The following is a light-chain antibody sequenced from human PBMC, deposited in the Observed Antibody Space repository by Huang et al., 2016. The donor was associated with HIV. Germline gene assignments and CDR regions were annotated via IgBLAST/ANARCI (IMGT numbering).Light chain of an antibody. CDR2: GAS. J-gene: IGKJ1*01. Sequence: EIVMTQSPATLSVSPGERAPLYCRASQSVSNDFAWYQQKPGQPPRLLIYGASNSATGVPAGFSGSGSGTEFTLTISSLQSEDFAVYYCQQYNNWPWTFGPGTKVDFK. V-gene: IGKV3-15*01. CDR3: QQYNNWPWT. CDR1: QSVSND.